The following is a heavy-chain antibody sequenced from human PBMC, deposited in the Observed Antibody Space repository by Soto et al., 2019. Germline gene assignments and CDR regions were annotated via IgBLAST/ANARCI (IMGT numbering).Heavy chain of an antibody. CDR3: ARAPRGNYGYPSYFDY. CDR1: GFSIISYY. Sequence: SETLSLTCPVSGFSIISYYWSWIRQPPGKGLEWIGYIYYSGSTNYNPSLKSRVTISVDTSKNQFSLKLSSVTAADTAVYYCARAPRGNYGYPSYFDYWGQGTLVTVSS. D-gene: IGHD3-10*01. J-gene: IGHJ4*02. V-gene: IGHV4-59*01. CDR2: IYYSGST.